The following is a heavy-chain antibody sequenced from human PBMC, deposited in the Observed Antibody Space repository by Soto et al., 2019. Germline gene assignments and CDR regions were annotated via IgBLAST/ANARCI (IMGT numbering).Heavy chain of an antibody. CDR2: ISYDGSNK. V-gene: IGHV3-30*18. J-gene: IGHJ6*02. Sequence: GGSLRLSCAASGFTFSSYGMHWVRQAPGKGLEWVAVISYDGSNKYYADSVKGRFTISRDNSKNTLYLQMNSLRAEDTAVYYCAKAYYDFWSGYLLVSGMDVRGQATTVTVSS. D-gene: IGHD3-3*01. CDR3: AKAYYDFWSGYLLVSGMDV. CDR1: GFTFSSYG.